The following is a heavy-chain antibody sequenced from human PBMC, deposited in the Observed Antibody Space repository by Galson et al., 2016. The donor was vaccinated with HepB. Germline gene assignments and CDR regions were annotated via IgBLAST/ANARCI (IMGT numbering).Heavy chain of an antibody. J-gene: IGHJ6*02. V-gene: IGHV3-30*18. Sequence: SLRLSCAASGFFFRNYGMHWVRQAPGKGLAWVAVVSYDGYSKYYADFVKGRFTISRDNSKTTMYLKMNSLRVEDTAVYYCAKDVYTSGSEYGMDVWGQGTTVTVSS. CDR3: AKDVYTSGSEYGMDV. CDR1: GFFFRNYG. CDR2: VSYDGYSK. D-gene: IGHD3-10*01.